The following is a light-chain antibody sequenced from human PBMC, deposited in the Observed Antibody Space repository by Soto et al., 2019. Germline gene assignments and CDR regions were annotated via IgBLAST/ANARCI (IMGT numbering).Light chain of an antibody. Sequence: DIVLTQSPATLSLSPGESATLSCRASQSVSSHLAWYQQKPGQAHRXLIYDASNRATGIPARFSGSGSGTDLTLTISRLEPEDFEVYYCQQYGSSPQTFGQGTKVDNK. CDR3: QQYGSSPQT. CDR2: DAS. CDR1: QSVSSH. J-gene: IGKJ1*01. V-gene: IGKV3-20*01.